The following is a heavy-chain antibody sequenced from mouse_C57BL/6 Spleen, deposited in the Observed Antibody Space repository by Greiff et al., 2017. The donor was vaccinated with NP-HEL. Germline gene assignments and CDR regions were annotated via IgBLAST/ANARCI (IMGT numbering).Heavy chain of an antibody. J-gene: IGHJ2*01. V-gene: IGHV1-54*01. CDR3: ARRIWHYFDY. CDR1: GYAFTNYL. CDR2: INPGSGGT. Sequence: QVQLQQSGAELVRPGTSVKVSCKASGYAFTNYLIEWVKQRPGQGLEWIGVINPGSGGTNYNEKFKGKATLTADKSSSTAYMQLSSLTSEDSAVYYCARRIWHYFDYWGQGTTLTVSS.